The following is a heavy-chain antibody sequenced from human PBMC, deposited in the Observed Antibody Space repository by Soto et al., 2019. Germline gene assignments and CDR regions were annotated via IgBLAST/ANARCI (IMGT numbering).Heavy chain of an antibody. V-gene: IGHV3-23*01. CDR2: IGGTGEGT. J-gene: IGHJ4*02. CDR1: GLTFSNFG. Sequence: GGSLRLSCVASGLTFSNFGMTWVRQAPGKGLEWVSVIGGTGEGTHYADSVKGRFTISRDNSQSTLYLQMKSLRVEDTAVYFCAKDSGSHGLWGQGTLVPVSS. CDR3: AKDSGSHGL.